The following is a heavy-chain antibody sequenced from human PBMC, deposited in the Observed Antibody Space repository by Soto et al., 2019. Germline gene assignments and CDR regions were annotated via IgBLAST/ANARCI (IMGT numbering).Heavy chain of an antibody. Sequence: EVQLLESGGGLVQPGGSLRLSCAACGFTFSSYAMSWVRQAPGKGLEWVSAIRGSGGSTYYADSVKGRFTISRDNSKNTLYLQMNSLRAEDTAVYYCAKDLGILGYSSSGSATGDAFDIWGQGTMVTVSS. J-gene: IGHJ3*02. V-gene: IGHV3-23*01. D-gene: IGHD6-6*01. CDR2: IRGSGGST. CDR3: AKDLGILGYSSSGSATGDAFDI. CDR1: GFTFSSYA.